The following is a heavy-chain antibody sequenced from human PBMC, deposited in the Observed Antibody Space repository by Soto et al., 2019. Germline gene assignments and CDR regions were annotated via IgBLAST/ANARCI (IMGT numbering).Heavy chain of an antibody. V-gene: IGHV4-59*08. Sequence: SETLSLTCTVSGGSIGTYYWSWLRQPPGKGLEWIGYIYYRGNTDYNPSLKSRVTISLDTPKNQFSLKLSSVTAADTAVYYCARHPGYYDILTGYTTYYFDYWGQGILVTV. CDR1: GGSIGTYY. D-gene: IGHD3-9*01. J-gene: IGHJ4*02. CDR2: IYYRGNT. CDR3: ARHPGYYDILTGYTTYYFDY.